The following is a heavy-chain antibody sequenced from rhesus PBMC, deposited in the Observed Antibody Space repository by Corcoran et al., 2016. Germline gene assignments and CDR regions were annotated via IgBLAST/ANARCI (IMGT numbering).Heavy chain of an antibody. Sequence: EVQLVESGGGLAKPGGSLRLSCAASGFSFSDYYIYWVRQAPGKGLEWVSGISFTGGSTYYADSGKGRFTISRENAKNTLYLQIDSLRAEDTAVYYCARGGWNDRFDVWGAGVLVTVSS. CDR1: GFSFSDYY. V-gene: IGHV3S18*01. J-gene: IGHJ5-1*01. CDR2: ISFTGGST. CDR3: ARGGWNDRFDV. D-gene: IGHD1-14*01.